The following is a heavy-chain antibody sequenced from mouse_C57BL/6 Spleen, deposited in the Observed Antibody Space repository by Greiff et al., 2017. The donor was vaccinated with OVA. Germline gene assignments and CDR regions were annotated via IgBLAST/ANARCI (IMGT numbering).Heavy chain of an antibody. J-gene: IGHJ2*01. V-gene: IGHV5-17*01. Sequence: EVQRVESGGGLVKPGGSLKLSCAASGFTFSDYGMHWVRQAPEKGLEWVAYISSGSSTIYYADTVKGRFTISRDNAKNTLVLQMTSLRSEDTAMYYCARRVGYYFDDWGQGTTLTVSS. CDR2: ISSGSSTI. D-gene: IGHD1-1*02. CDR3: ARRVGYYFDD. CDR1: GFTFSDYG.